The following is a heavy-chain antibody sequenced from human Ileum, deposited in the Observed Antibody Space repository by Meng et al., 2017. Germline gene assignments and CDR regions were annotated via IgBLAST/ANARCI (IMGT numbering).Heavy chain of an antibody. Sequence: VQLQDSGPGLVKPSGTLSLTCAVSSGSITSDTYWSWVRLPPGKGLEWIGQISHSGSTFYNPSLKSRVTMSVDKSKSQFSLMLTSVTAADTAVYYCARHGGYYQGFWGQGTLVTVSS. CDR1: SGSITSDTY. CDR2: ISHSGST. J-gene: IGHJ4*02. CDR3: ARHGGYYQGF. D-gene: IGHD4-23*01. V-gene: IGHV4-4*02.